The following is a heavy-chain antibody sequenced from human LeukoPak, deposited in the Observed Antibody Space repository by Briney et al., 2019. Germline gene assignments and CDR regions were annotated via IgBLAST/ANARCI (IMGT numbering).Heavy chain of an antibody. V-gene: IGHV3-23*01. Sequence: XVRQXXXKGXXXVXAIIGSVGRTYYADSVKGGFTISRDKSKNTLYLQMNSLRAEDTAVYYCAKVYNWNDVDAFDIWGQGTMVTVSS. CDR2: IIGSVGRT. J-gene: IGHJ3*02. CDR3: AKVYNWNDVDAFDI. D-gene: IGHD1-20*01.